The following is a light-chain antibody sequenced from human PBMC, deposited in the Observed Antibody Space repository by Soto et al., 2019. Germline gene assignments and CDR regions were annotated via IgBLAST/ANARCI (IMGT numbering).Light chain of an antibody. V-gene: IGKV1-27*01. J-gene: IGKJ3*01. Sequence: DVQMTQSPSSLSASVGDRVTITCRTSHDMRNYISWYQQQPGKPPRLLIYAASILQSGVPSRFSGGGSGTDFTLTISSLQAEDVATSYGQKYNTYPFTVGPGTKVNI. CDR1: HDMRNY. CDR3: QKYNTYPFT. CDR2: AAS.